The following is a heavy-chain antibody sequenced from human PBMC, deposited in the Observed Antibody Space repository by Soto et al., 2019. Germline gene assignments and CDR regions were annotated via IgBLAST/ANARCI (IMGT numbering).Heavy chain of an antibody. D-gene: IGHD2-15*01. CDR1: GGSFSGYY. V-gene: IGHV4-34*01. Sequence: SETLSLTCAVYGGSFSGYYWSWIRQPPGKGLEWIGEINHSGSTNYNPSLKSRVTISVDTSKNQFSLKLSSVTAADTAVYYCARGCSGGSCYYFDYWGQGTLVTVSS. J-gene: IGHJ4*02. CDR3: ARGCSGGSCYYFDY. CDR2: INHSGST.